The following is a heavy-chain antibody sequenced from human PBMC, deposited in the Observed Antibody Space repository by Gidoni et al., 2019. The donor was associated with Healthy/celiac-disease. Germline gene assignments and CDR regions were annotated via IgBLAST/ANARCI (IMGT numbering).Heavy chain of an antibody. CDR3: ARSTQLGWYFDL. V-gene: IGHV3-13*01. CDR2: IGTAGDT. J-gene: IGHJ2*01. Sequence: EVQLVEYGGGLVQPGGSLRLSCAASGFTFSSYDMHWVRQATGKGLEWGSAIGTAGDTYYPGSVKGRFTISRENAKNSLYLQMNSLRAGDTAVYYCARSTQLGWYFDLWGRGTLVTVSS. CDR1: GFTFSSYD. D-gene: IGHD1-1*01.